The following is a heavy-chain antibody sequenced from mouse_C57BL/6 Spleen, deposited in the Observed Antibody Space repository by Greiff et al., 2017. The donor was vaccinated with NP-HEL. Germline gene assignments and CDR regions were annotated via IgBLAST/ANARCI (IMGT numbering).Heavy chain of an antibody. J-gene: IGHJ3*01. CDR2: IYPGDGDT. Sequence: VQLQQSGPELVKPGASVKISCKASGYAFSSSWMNWVKQRPGKGLEWIGRIYPGDGDTNYNGKFKGKATLTADKSSSTAYMQLSSLTSEDSAVYFCARGDYGSSPPWFAYWGQGTLVTVSA. D-gene: IGHD1-1*01. V-gene: IGHV1-82*01. CDR1: GYAFSSSW. CDR3: ARGDYGSSPPWFAY.